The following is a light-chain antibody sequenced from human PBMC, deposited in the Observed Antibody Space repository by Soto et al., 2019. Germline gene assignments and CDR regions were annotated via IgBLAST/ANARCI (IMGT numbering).Light chain of an antibody. Sequence: EIVLTQSPGTLSLSPGERATLPCRASQSVSSSYLAWYQQKPGQAPRLVIYGASTRATDIPDRFSASGSGTDFNLTISRLETEDFAVYYCQQYSRAPLTFGQGTKVESK. J-gene: IGKJ1*01. CDR1: QSVSSSY. CDR2: GAS. CDR3: QQYSRAPLT. V-gene: IGKV3-20*01.